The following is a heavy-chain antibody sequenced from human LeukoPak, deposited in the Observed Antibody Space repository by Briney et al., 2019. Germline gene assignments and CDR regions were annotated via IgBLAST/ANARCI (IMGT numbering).Heavy chain of an antibody. V-gene: IGHV3-20*04. D-gene: IGHD2-15*01. Sequence: PGGSLRLSCAASGFTFDDYGMSWVRQAPGKGLEWVPGINWNGGSTGYADSVKGRFTISRDNAKNSLYLQMNSLRAEDTALYYCARDAVAATPSAFDIWGQGTMVTVSS. CDR1: GFTFDDYG. J-gene: IGHJ3*02. CDR3: ARDAVAATPSAFDI. CDR2: INWNGGST.